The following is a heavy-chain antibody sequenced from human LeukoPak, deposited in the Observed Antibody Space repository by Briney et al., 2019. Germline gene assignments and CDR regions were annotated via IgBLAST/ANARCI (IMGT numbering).Heavy chain of an antibody. CDR2: IYYSGST. D-gene: IGHD2-2*01. CDR1: GGSISSYY. J-gene: IGHJ4*02. V-gene: IGHV4-59*01. CDR3: ARDLSSYFDY. Sequence: SETLSLTCTVSGGSISSYYWSWIRQPPGKGLEWIGYIYYSGSTNYNPSLKSRVTISVDTSKNQFSLKLSSVTAADTAVYYCARDLSSYFDYWGRGTLVTVSS.